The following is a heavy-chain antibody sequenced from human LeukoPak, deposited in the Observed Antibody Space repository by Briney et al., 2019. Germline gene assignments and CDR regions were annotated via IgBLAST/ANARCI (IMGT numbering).Heavy chain of an antibody. CDR2: INSDGINT. Sequence: GGSLRLSCAASGFTFSSYSMNWVRQAPGKGLVWVSRINSDGINTSYADSVKGRFTISRDNAKNTLNLQMNSLRAEDTAVYYCARQRLQLKQYWYFDLWGRGTLVTVSS. CDR1: GFTFSSYS. V-gene: IGHV3-74*01. D-gene: IGHD6-13*01. CDR3: ARQRLQLKQYWYFDL. J-gene: IGHJ2*01.